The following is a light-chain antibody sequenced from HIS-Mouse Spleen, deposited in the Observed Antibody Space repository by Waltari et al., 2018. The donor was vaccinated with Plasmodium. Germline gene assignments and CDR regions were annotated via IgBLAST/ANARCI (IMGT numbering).Light chain of an antibody. V-gene: IGLV2-23*01. CDR3: CSYAGSSTVV. CDR1: SSYVGRYNL. Sequence: QSALTQPASVSGSPGQSITISCTGTSSYVGRYNLVSWYQQPPGKAPKLMIYEGSKRPSGVSNRFSGSKSGNTASLTISGLQAEDEADYYCCSYAGSSTVVFGGGTKLTVL. J-gene: IGLJ2*01. CDR2: EGS.